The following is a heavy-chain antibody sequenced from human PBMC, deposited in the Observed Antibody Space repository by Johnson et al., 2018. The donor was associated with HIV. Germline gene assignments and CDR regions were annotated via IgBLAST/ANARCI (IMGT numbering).Heavy chain of an antibody. Sequence: VQLVESGGGLVQPGGSLRLSCAASGFTFSSYWMHWVRQAPGKGLVWVSRINSDGSSTSYADSVKGRFTISRDNAKNTLYLQMNSLRAEDTAVYYCARYRSGWQGIDAFDIWGQGTRVTVSS. CDR3: ARYRSGWQGIDAFDI. CDR2: INSDGSST. CDR1: GFTFSSYW. J-gene: IGHJ3*02. V-gene: IGHV3-74*02. D-gene: IGHD6-19*01.